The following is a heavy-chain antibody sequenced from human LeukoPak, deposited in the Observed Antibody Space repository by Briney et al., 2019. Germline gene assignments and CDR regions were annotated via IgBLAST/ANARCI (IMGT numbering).Heavy chain of an antibody. D-gene: IGHD2/OR15-2a*01. Sequence: ASVKVSCKASGGTFNNYAIGWVRQAPGQGLEWMGGIIPIYVTANYAQKFQGRVTITADESSSTAYMELSSLRSEDTAVYYCARSFDWKTTTITYFEDWGQGTLVTVSS. CDR1: GGTFNNYA. CDR2: IIPIYVTA. V-gene: IGHV1-69*13. J-gene: IGHJ4*02. CDR3: ARSFDWKTTTITYFED.